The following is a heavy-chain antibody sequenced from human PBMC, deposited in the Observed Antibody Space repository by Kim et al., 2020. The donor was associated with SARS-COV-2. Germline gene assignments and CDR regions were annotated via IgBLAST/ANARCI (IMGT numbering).Heavy chain of an antibody. CDR1: GGSISSGGYY. CDR2: IYYSGST. Sequence: SETLSLTCTVSGGSISSGGYYWSWIRQHPGKGLEWIGYIYYSGSTYYNPSLKSRVTISVDTSKNQFSLKLSSVTAADTAVYYCARDGGYYGSGSYSIGWFDPWGQGTLVTVSS. V-gene: IGHV4-31*03. CDR3: ARDGGYYGSGSYSIGWFDP. J-gene: IGHJ5*02. D-gene: IGHD3-10*01.